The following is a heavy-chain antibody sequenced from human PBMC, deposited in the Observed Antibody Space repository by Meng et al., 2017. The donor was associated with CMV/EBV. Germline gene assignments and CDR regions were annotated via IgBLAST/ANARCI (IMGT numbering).Heavy chain of an antibody. J-gene: IGHJ4*02. V-gene: IGHV1-69*10. D-gene: IGHD2-2*02. Sequence: SVKVSCKASGGTFSSYAISWVRQAPGQGLEWMGGIIPILGIANYAQKFQGRVTITADKSTSTAYMELSSLRSEDTAVYYCALRPYCSSTSCYNAYWGPGTLFTVSS. CDR2: IIPILGIA. CDR1: GGTFSSYA. CDR3: ALRPYCSSTSCYNAY.